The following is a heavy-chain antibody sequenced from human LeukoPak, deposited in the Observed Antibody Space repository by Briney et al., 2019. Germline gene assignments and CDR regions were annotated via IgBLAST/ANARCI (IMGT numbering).Heavy chain of an antibody. Sequence: PSETLTLTCTVSGGSVSSYYWSWIRQPPGKGLEWIAYIYYSGSTKYNPSLKGRVTISLDRSKNQFSLKLRSVTAADTAVYYCARLQVHCGGDCYTRWFDPWGQGTLVTVSS. CDR2: IYYSGST. D-gene: IGHD2-21*02. CDR1: GGSVSSYY. CDR3: ARLQVHCGGDCYTRWFDP. V-gene: IGHV4-59*08. J-gene: IGHJ5*02.